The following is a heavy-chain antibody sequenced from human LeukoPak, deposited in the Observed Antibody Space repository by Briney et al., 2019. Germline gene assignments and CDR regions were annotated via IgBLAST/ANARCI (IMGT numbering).Heavy chain of an antibody. CDR3: ARDKADYGSGRDWFDP. V-gene: IGHV3-21*01. Sequence: GGSLRLSCAASGFTFSSYSMNWVRQAPGKGLEWVSSISSSSSHIYYADSVKGRFTISRDNAKNSLYLQMNSLRAEDTAVYYCARDKADYGSGRDWFDPWGQGTPVTVSS. CDR1: GFTFSSYS. D-gene: IGHD3-10*01. J-gene: IGHJ5*02. CDR2: ISSSSSHI.